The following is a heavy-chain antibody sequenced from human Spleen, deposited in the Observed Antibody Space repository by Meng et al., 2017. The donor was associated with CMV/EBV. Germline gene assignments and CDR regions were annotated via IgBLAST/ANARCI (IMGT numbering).Heavy chain of an antibody. CDR1: GDRVSSNSAA. V-gene: IGHV6-1*01. CDR3: ARDQGWGSSWYFDL. Sequence: GDRVSSNSAAWNWIRQSPSRGLEWLGRTYYRSKWYNDYAVSVKSRITINPDTSKNQFSLQLNSVTPEDTAVYYCARDQGWGSSWYFDLWGRGTLVTVSS. D-gene: IGHD7-27*01. J-gene: IGHJ2*01. CDR2: TYYRSKWYN.